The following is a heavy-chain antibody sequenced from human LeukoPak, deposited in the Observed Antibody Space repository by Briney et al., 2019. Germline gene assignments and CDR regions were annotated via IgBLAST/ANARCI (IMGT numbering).Heavy chain of an antibody. CDR3: ARDKVIAVAGTPDYYYYGMDV. CDR2: ISYDGSNK. V-gene: IGHV3-30-3*01. CDR1: GFTFSSYA. D-gene: IGHD6-19*01. Sequence: PRGPLRLSCAASGFTFSSYAMHWVRQAPGKGLEWVAVISYDGSNKYYADSVKGRFTISRDNSKNTLYLQMNSLRAEDTAVYYCARDKVIAVAGTPDYYYYGMDVWGQGTTVTVSS. J-gene: IGHJ6*02.